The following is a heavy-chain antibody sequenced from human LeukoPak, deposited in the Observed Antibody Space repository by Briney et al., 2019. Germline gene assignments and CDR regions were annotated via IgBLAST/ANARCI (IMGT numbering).Heavy chain of an antibody. J-gene: IGHJ4*02. CDR3: ARGAAAAIDY. CDR1: GGSFSGYY. V-gene: IGHV4-34*01. D-gene: IGHD6-13*01. CDR2: INHSGST. Sequence: SETLSLTCAVYGGSFSGYYWSWIRQPPGKGLEWIGEINHSGSTNYNPSLKSRVTISVDTSKNQFSLKLSSVTAAGTAVYYCARGAAAAIDYWGQGTLVTVSS.